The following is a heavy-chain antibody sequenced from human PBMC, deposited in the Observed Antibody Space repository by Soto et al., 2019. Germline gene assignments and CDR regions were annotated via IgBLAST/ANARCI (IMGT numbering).Heavy chain of an antibody. CDR3: ARALRGFLEWDLEPATPRYYFDY. CDR2: IYYSGST. Sequence: PSETLSLTCTVSGGSISSYYWSWIRQPPGKGLEWIGYIYYSGSTNYNPSLKSRVTISVDTSKNQFSLKLSSVTAADTAVYYCARALRGFLEWDLEPATPRYYFDYWGQGTLVTVSS. V-gene: IGHV4-59*01. D-gene: IGHD3-3*01. CDR1: GGSISSYY. J-gene: IGHJ4*02.